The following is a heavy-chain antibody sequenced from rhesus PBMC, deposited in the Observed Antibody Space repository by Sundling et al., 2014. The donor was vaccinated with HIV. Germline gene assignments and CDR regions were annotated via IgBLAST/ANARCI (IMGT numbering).Heavy chain of an antibody. CDR3: ARTGPWTGFYSFDY. CDR1: GGPMSSNY. CDR2: IYGSGSNT. V-gene: IGHV4-169*01. D-gene: IGHD3-3*01. Sequence: QVQLQESGPGLVKPSETLSVTCAVSGGPMSSNYWSWVRQAPGKGLEWIGYIYGSGSNTDYNPSLKTRVTLSVDSSTNQLSLKLISVTAADTAVYYCARTGPWTGFYSFDYWGQGLLVTVSS. J-gene: IGHJ4*01.